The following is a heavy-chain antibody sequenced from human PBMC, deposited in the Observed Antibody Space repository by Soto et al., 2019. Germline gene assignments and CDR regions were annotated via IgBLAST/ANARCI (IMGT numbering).Heavy chain of an antibody. CDR3: ARREYYDSSSYTFDY. CDR1: GGSISSGDYY. J-gene: IGHJ4*02. Sequence: PSETLSLTCTVSGGSISSGDYYWSWIRQPPGKGLEWIGYIYYSGSTYYNPSLKSRVTISVDTSKNQFSLKLSSVTAADTAVYYCARREYYDSSSYTFDYWGQGTLVTVSS. CDR2: IYYSGST. V-gene: IGHV4-30-4*01. D-gene: IGHD3-22*01.